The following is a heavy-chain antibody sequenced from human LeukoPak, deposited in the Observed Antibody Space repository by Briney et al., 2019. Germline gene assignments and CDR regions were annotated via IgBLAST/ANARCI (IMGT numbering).Heavy chain of an antibody. Sequence: GGSLRLSCAASRFNFRHYGMHWVRQAPGKGLQWVAVISYDGSNKYYADSVKGRFTISRDNSKNTLYLQMNSLRAEDTAVYYCAEEGDYDYVWGSYRPEYYFDYWGQGTLVTVSS. D-gene: IGHD3-16*02. J-gene: IGHJ4*02. CDR1: RFNFRHYG. CDR2: ISYDGSNK. CDR3: AEEGDYDYVWGSYRPEYYFDY. V-gene: IGHV3-30*18.